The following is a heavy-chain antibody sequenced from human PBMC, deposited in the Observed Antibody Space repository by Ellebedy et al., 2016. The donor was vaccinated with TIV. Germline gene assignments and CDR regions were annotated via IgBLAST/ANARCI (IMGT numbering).Heavy chain of an antibody. D-gene: IGHD3-22*01. CDR3: AADSSGYYFGY. V-gene: IGHV4-34*08. Sequence: SETLSLTXAVYGGTFSGYYWTWIRQSPGKGLEWIGEMNHSGSTNNNPSLKSRVTISVDTSKNQFSLKLNSVTSADTAVYYCAADSSGYYFGYWGQGTLVTVSS. J-gene: IGHJ4*02. CDR1: GGTFSGYY. CDR2: MNHSGST.